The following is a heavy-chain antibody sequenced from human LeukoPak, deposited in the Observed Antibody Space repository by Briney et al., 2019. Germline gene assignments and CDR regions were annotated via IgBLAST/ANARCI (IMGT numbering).Heavy chain of an antibody. CDR3: ARAGAVVDNGFDP. V-gene: IGHV1-18*01. CDR1: GYTFNTYG. Sequence: ASVKVSCKASGYTFNTYGITWVRQAPGQGLEWMGWISGYNGKTKYAQKLQDRVTMTTDTSTTTAYMELRSLTSDDTAVYYCARAGAVVDNGFDPWGKGTLVTVSS. J-gene: IGHJ5*02. CDR2: ISGYNGKT. D-gene: IGHD2-15*01.